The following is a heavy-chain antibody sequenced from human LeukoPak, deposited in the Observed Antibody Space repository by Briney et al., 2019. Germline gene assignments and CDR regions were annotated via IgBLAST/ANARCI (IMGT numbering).Heavy chain of an antibody. CDR3: ASSRGKGYCTNGVCYSSRHAFDI. CDR2: FDPADGET. V-gene: IGHV1-24*01. CDR1: GYTLTELS. Sequence: ASVKVSCKVSGYTLTELSMHWVRQAPGKGLEWMGGFDPADGETIYAQKFQGRVTMTEDTSTDTAYMELSSLRSEDTAVYYCASSRGKGYCTNGVCYSSRHAFDIWGQGTMVTVSS. J-gene: IGHJ3*02. D-gene: IGHD2-8*01.